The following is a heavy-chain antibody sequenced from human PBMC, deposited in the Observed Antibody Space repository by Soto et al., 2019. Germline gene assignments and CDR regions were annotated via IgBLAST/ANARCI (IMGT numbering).Heavy chain of an antibody. V-gene: IGHV1-18*01. CDR1: GYTFTSYG. CDR3: AREPYSSENWFDP. D-gene: IGHD6-25*01. Sequence: ASVKVSCKASGYTFTSYGISWVRQAPGQGLEWMGWISAYNGNTNYAQKLQGRVTFTRDTSASTAYMELTSLRSEDTAVYYCAREPYSSENWFDPWGQGTLVTVSS. J-gene: IGHJ5*02. CDR2: ISAYNGNT.